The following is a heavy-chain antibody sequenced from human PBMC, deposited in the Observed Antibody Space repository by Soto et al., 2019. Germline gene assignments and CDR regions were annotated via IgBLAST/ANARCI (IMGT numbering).Heavy chain of an antibody. D-gene: IGHD2-2*01. CDR1: GFTFSNAW. V-gene: IGHV3-15*01. CDR2: IKSKTDGGTT. Sequence: GGSLRLSCAASGFTFSNAWMSWVRQAPGRGLEWVGRIKSKTDGGTTDYAAPVKGRFTISRDDSKNTLYLQMNSLKTEDTAVYYCTTDLDCSSTSCYGLFDYWGQGTLVTVSS. J-gene: IGHJ4*02. CDR3: TTDLDCSSTSCYGLFDY.